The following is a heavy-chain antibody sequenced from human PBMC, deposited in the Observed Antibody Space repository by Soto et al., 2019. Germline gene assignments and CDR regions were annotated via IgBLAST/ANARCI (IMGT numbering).Heavy chain of an antibody. J-gene: IGHJ5*02. Sequence: QVQLQQSGPGLVKPSETLSLTCSVSAGSMRNYYWSWIRQPPGKGLEWIGNVDDSGTTKYNPSHSSRVPISVDTSTTQYPLKLSAAVAADTAVYDCSRAVSCSGSSCHPNDGFAPGGQGTLVTLSP. V-gene: IGHV4-59*01. CDR3: SRAVSCSGSSCHPNDGFAP. CDR2: VDDSGTT. CDR1: AGSMRNYY. D-gene: IGHD2-15*01.